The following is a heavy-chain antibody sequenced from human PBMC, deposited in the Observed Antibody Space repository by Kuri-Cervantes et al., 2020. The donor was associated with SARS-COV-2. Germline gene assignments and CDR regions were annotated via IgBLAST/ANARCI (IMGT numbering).Heavy chain of an antibody. D-gene: IGHD1-26*01. V-gene: IGHV3-74*01. CDR2: TNTDGSST. CDR1: GFTFSNYW. CDR3: ARAFLRGGSDY. J-gene: IGHJ4*02. Sequence: ETLSLTCAASGFTFSNYWMHWVRQAPGKGLVWVSRTNTDGSSTSYADSVKGRFTISRGNAKNTLYLQMNSLRAEDTAVYYCARAFLRGGSDYWGQGTLVTVSS.